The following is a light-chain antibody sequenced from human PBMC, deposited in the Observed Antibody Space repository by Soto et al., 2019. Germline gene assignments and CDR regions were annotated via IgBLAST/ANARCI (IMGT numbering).Light chain of an antibody. V-gene: IGKV1-6*01. Sequence: ALQLTPSPSSLSASVGDRVTITCRASQGIRSALGWYQQKPGKVPKLLIYAASTLQSGVPSRFSGSGSGTDFTLTISSLQPEDFATYYCLREGCDVWALGRGTKGEI. CDR2: AAS. CDR3: LREGCDVWA. J-gene: IGKJ4*02. CDR1: QGIRSA.